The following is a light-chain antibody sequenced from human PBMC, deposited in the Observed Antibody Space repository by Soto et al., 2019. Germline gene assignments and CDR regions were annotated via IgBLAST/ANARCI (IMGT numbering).Light chain of an antibody. CDR3: CSYAGSNNFPYF. CDR2: EVS. J-gene: IGLJ1*01. CDR1: SSDVGGYNY. V-gene: IGLV2-8*01. Sequence: QSALTQPPSASGSPGQSVTISCTGTSSDVGGYNYVSWYQQHPGKAPKLMIYEVSKRPSGVPDRFSGSKSGNTASLTVSGLQAEDEADFYCCSYAGSNNFPYFFGTGTKVTVL.